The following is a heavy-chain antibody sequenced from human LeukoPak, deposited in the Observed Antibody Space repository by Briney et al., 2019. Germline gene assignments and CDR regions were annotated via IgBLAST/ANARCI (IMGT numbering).Heavy chain of an antibody. CDR1: GGSISSYY. D-gene: IGHD2-2*01. Sequence: SETLSLTCTVSGGSISSYYWSWIRQPPGKGLEWIGYIYYSGSTNYNPSLKSRVTISVDTSKNQFSLKLSSVTAADTAVYYCARIVVVPAAKETWYFDLWGRGTLVTVSS. CDR3: ARIVVVPAAKETWYFDL. CDR2: IYYSGST. V-gene: IGHV4-59*12. J-gene: IGHJ2*01.